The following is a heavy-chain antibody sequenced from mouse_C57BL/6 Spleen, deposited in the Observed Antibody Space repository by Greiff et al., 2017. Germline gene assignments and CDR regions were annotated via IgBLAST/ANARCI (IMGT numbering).Heavy chain of an antibody. D-gene: IGHD2-1*01. V-gene: IGHV1-82*01. CDR3: ASYGNSFAY. CDR1: GYAFSSSW. CDR2: IYPGDGDT. J-gene: IGHJ3*01. Sequence: QVQLKESGPELVKPGASVKISCKASGYAFSSSWMNWVKQRPGKGLEWIGRIYPGDGDTNYNGKFKGKATLTADKSSSTAYMQLSSLTSEDSAVYFCASYGNSFAYWGQGTLVTVSA.